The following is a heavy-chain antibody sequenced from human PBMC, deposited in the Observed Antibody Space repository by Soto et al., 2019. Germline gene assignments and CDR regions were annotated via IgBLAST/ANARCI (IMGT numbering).Heavy chain of an antibody. CDR3: ARSRDIRLGYCSGGSCDRRFDP. J-gene: IGHJ5*02. D-gene: IGHD2-15*01. V-gene: IGHV1-2*04. CDR1: GYTFTGYY. CDR2: INPNSGGT. Sequence: GASVKVSCKASGYTFTGYYMHWVRQAPGQGLEWMGWINPNSGGTNYAQKFQGWVTMTRDTSISTAYMELSRLRSDDTAVYYCARSRDIRLGYCSGGSCDRRFDPWGQGTLVTVSS.